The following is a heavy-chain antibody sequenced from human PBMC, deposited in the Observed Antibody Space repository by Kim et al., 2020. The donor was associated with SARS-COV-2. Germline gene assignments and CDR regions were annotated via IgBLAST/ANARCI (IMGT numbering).Heavy chain of an antibody. CDR2: IQSSGST. CDR1: GVSISSYY. CDR3: ARDILLRGRNYHYNYMDV. Sequence: SETLSLTCTVSGVSISSYYWSWIRRPAGKGLEWIGRIQSSGSTSYNPSLHSPVTMSVDTSKNQVSLKLRSVTAADTAVYYCARDILLRGRNYHYNYMDV. V-gene: IGHV4-4*07. D-gene: IGHD2-8*01. J-gene: IGHJ6*03.